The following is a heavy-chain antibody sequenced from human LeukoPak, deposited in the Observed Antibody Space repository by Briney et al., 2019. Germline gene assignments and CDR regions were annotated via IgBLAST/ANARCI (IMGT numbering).Heavy chain of an antibody. V-gene: IGHV1-18*01. J-gene: IGHJ5*02. D-gene: IGHD2-2*01. CDR1: GYTFTSYG. CDR2: ISAYNGNT. Sequence: ASVKVSCKASGYTFTSYGISWVRQAPGQGLEWMGWISAYNGNTNYAQKLQGRVTMTTDTSTSTAYMELRSLRSDDTAVYYCARVAGGYCSSPSCYGGWFDPWGQGTLVTVSS. CDR3: ARVAGGYCSSPSCYGGWFDP.